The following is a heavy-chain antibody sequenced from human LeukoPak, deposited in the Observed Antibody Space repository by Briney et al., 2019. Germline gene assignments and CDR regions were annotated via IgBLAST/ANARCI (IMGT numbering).Heavy chain of an antibody. J-gene: IGHJ6*02. V-gene: IGHV3-21*01. D-gene: IGHD3-9*01. Sequence: GGSLRLSCAASGFTFSSYSMNWVRQAPGKGLEWVSSISSSSSYIFYADSVKGRFTIPRDNAKNSLYLQMNSLRAEDTAVYYCARELYYDILTGYFPYGMDVWGQGTTVTVSS. CDR2: ISSSSSYI. CDR1: GFTFSSYS. CDR3: ARELYYDILTGYFPYGMDV.